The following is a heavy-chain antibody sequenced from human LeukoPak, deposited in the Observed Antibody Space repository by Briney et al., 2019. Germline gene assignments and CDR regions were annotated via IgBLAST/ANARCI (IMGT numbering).Heavy chain of an antibody. CDR3: ARRGSTVVTGFDS. Sequence: SETLSLTCAVSGGSIRNSSFYWGWIRQPPGKGLEWIASIYNSGTTYYNPSLKSRITIFVDTSKNQVSLKLRSVTAADTAVYYCARRGSTVVTGFDSWGQGTLVTVSS. V-gene: IGHV4-39*01. CDR2: IYNSGTT. J-gene: IGHJ4*02. D-gene: IGHD4-23*01. CDR1: GGSIRNSSFY.